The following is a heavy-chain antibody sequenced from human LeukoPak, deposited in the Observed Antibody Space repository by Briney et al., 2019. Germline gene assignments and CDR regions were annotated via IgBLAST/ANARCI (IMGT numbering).Heavy chain of an antibody. CDR3: ASAYYYGISAGFDY. J-gene: IGHJ4*02. Sequence: GGSLRLSCAASGFTVSSNYISWVRQAPGKGLECVSVIYGDGTTYYADSVKGRFTISRDNSKNALYLQMNSLRAEDTAVYYCASAYYYGISAGFDYWGQGTLVTVSS. V-gene: IGHV3-66*02. CDR2: IYGDGTT. D-gene: IGHD3-22*01. CDR1: GFTVSSNY.